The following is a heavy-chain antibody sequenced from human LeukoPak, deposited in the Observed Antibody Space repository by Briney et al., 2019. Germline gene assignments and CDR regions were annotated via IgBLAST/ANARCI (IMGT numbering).Heavy chain of an antibody. J-gene: IGHJ5*02. D-gene: IGHD4-23*01. CDR1: GGSISSYY. Sequence: PLETLFLTCTVSGGSISSYYWSWIRQPPGKGLEWIGYIYYSGSTNYNPSLKSRVTISVDTSKNQFSLKLSSVTAADTAVYYCARDRPGLRWFQGGWFDPWGQGTLVTVSS. V-gene: IGHV4-59*01. CDR2: IYYSGST. CDR3: ARDRPGLRWFQGGWFDP.